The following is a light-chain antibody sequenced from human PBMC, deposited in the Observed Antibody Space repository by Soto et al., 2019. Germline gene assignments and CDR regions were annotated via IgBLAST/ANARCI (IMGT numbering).Light chain of an antibody. V-gene: IGLV2-14*01. Sequence: QSALTQPASVSGSPGQSITISCTGTSSDVGAYNYVSWYRQHPGKAPKLMIYEVTNRPSGVSNRFSGSKSGSTASLTSSGLQAEDEADYYCSSYTSSSTLVFGGGTKLTVL. CDR2: EVT. CDR3: SSYTSSSTLV. CDR1: SSDVGAYNY. J-gene: IGLJ3*02.